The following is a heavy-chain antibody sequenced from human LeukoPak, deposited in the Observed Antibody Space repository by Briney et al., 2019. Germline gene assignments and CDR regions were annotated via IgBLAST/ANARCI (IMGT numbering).Heavy chain of an antibody. J-gene: IGHJ4*01. CDR3: APIFGDYSDFDY. Sequence: SETLSLTCAVYGGSSSNYYWSWIRQPPGKGLEWIGEITHSGTTNYNPALKSRVNISRDTSKNQFSLRLSSVTAVDTAVYYCAPIFGDYSDFDYWGQGTLVTVSS. CDR1: GGSSSNYY. V-gene: IGHV4-34*01. D-gene: IGHD4-17*01. CDR2: ITHSGTT.